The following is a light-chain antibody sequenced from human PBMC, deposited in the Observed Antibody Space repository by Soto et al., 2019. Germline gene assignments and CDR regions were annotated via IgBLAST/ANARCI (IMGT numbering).Light chain of an antibody. V-gene: IGLV4-60*02. J-gene: IGLJ2*01. CDR1: SGHSSYI. Sequence: QSVLTQSSSASASLGSSVKLTRTLSSGHSSYIIAWHQQQPGKAPRYLMKLEGSGSYNKGSGVPDRFSGSSSGADRYLTISNLQFEDEADYYCETWDSNTRVFGGRTKLTVL. CDR3: ETWDSNTRV. CDR2: LEGSGSY.